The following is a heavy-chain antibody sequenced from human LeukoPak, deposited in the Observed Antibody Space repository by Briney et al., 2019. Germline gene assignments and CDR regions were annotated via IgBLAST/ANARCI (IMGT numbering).Heavy chain of an antibody. CDR1: GYTFTGYY. J-gene: IGHJ3*02. V-gene: IGHV1-2*02. D-gene: IGHD5-18*01. CDR2: INPNSGGT. CDR3: ARSRIQLWTDAFDI. Sequence: GASVTVSCKASGYTFTGYYMHWVRQAPGQGLEWMGWINPNSGGTNYAQKFQGRVTMTRDTSISTAYMELSRLRTDDTAVYYCARSRIQLWTDAFDIWGQGTMVTVSS.